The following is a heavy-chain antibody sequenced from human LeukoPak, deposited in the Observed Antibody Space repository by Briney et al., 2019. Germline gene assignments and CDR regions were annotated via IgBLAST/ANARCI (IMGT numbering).Heavy chain of an antibody. CDR1: GFTFDDYG. D-gene: IGHD3-10*01. J-gene: IGHJ3*02. Sequence: QSGGSLRLSCAASGFTFDDYGMSWVRQAPGKGLEWVSGINWNGGSTGYADSVKGRFTISRDNAKNSLYLQMNSLRAEDTALYYCARSITMVRGVYPSDAFDIWGQGTMVTVSS. V-gene: IGHV3-20*04. CDR2: INWNGGST. CDR3: ARSITMVRGVYPSDAFDI.